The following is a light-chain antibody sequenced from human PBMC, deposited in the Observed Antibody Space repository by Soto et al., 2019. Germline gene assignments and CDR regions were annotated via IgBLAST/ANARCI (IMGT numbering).Light chain of an antibody. CDR3: QQYYSIPKT. CDR1: QSVLYRSNSQNY. Sequence: IVVTHSPESLTVSLGERFTINCKTSQSVLYRSNSQNYFAWFQHKAGQPPKLLIYWASTRESGVPDRFSGTGSGTDFTLTISSLQAEDVAVYYCQQYYSIPKTFGQGTKVDIK. V-gene: IGKV4-1*01. J-gene: IGKJ1*01. CDR2: WAS.